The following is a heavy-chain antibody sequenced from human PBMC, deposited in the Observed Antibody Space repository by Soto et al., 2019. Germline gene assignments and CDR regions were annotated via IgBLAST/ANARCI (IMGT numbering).Heavy chain of an antibody. CDR3: ARGSTNWASYFDY. CDR2: SYYGEST. Sequence: SETLSLTCSVSFGSISSYYWSWIRHTTGPGPQWIGDSYYGESTKYCPSLASRVTRSLDRPPSHFSLNLKSATAAATAAYYGARGSTNWASYFDYWGRGALVTVSS. D-gene: IGHD7-27*01. J-gene: IGHJ4*02. CDR1: FGSISSYY. V-gene: IGHV4-59*01.